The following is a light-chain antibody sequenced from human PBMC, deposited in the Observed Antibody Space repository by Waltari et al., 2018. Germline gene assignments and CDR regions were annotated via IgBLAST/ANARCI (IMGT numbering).Light chain of an antibody. CDR3: ASFISSTSGV. CDR2: DAI. J-gene: IGLJ2*01. CDR1: SSEFGASKY. V-gene: IGLV2-14*03. Sequence: QSALTQPDSVSGSPGQTIAISCTGTSSEFGASKYVSWYQQYPGKAPKVIIYDAINRPSGVSNRFSGSKSGNSASLTISGLQAEDEAHYFCASFISSTSGVFGGGTRLTVL.